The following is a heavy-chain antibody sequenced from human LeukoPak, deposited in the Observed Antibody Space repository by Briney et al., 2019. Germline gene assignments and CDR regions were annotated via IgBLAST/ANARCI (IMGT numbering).Heavy chain of an antibody. D-gene: IGHD6-13*01. Sequence: SVKVSCKASGGTFSSYAISWVRQAPGQGLEWMGRIIPIFGTANYAQKFQGRVTITADESTSTAYMELSSLRSEDTAVYYCARGKYSSSFVNYYYYMDVWGKGTTVTVSS. CDR2: IIPIFGTA. CDR1: GGTFSSYA. J-gene: IGHJ6*03. CDR3: ARGKYSSSFVNYYYYMDV. V-gene: IGHV1-69*13.